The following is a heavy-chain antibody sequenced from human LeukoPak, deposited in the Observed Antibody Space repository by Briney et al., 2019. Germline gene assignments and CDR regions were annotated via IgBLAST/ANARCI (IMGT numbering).Heavy chain of an antibody. CDR1: GFTFSSYS. V-gene: IGHV3-48*04. CDR2: ISSSGSTI. D-gene: IGHD2-2*01. J-gene: IGHJ6*02. Sequence: GGSLRLSCAASGFTFSSYSMNWVRQAPGKGLEWVSYISSSGSTIYYADSVKGRFTISRDNAKNSLYLQMNSLRAEDTAVYYCARDQYPGGMDVWGQGTTVTVSS. CDR3: ARDQYPGGMDV.